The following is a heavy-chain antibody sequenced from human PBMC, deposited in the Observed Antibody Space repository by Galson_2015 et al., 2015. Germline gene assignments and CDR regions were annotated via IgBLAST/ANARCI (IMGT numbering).Heavy chain of an antibody. V-gene: IGHV3-23*01. CDR1: GFTFSSYA. J-gene: IGHJ5*02. Sequence: SLRLSCAASGFTFSSYAMSWVRQAPGKGLEWVSAISGSGGSTYYADSVKGRFTISRDNSKNTLYLQMNSLRAEDTAVYYCAKDHLPPPRITIFGVVPPDWFDPWGQGTLVTVSS. CDR3: AKDHLPPPRITIFGVVPPDWFDP. D-gene: IGHD3-3*01. CDR2: ISGSGGST.